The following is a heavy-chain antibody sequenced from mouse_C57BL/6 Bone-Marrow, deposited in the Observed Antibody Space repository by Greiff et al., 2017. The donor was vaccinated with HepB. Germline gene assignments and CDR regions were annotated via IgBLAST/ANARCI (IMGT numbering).Heavy chain of an antibody. CDR2: IYPGSGST. CDR3: AKGLLWLRRDYYAMDY. CDR1: GYTFTSYW. V-gene: IGHV1-55*01. Sequence: VHLVESGAELVKPGASVKMSCKASGYTFTSYWITWVKQRPGQGLEWIGDIYPGSGSTNYNEKFKSKATLTVDTSSSTAYMQLSSLTSEDSAVYYCAKGLLWLRRDYYAMDYWGQGTSVTVSS. D-gene: IGHD2-2*01. J-gene: IGHJ4*01.